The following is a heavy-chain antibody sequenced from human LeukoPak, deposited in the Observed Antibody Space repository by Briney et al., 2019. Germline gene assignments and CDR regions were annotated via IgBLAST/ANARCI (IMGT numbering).Heavy chain of an antibody. D-gene: IGHD3-10*01. CDR1: GFTFSSYW. J-gene: IGHJ4*02. V-gene: IGHV3-73*01. Sequence: GGSLRLSCAASGFTFSSYWMSWVRQASGKGLEWVGRIRSKANSYATAYAASVKGRFTISRDDSKNTAYLQMNSPKTEDTAVYYCTSPPYYGSGSYYANDYWGQGTLVTVSS. CDR3: TSPPYYGSGSYYANDY. CDR2: IRSKANSYAT.